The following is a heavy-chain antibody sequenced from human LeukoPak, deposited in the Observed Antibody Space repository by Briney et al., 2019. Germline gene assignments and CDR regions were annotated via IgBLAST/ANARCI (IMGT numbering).Heavy chain of an antibody. CDR1: GYSISSGYY. CDR2: IYYSGST. V-gene: IGHV4-61*01. D-gene: IGHD2-2*01. J-gene: IGHJ5*02. Sequence: SETLSLTCAVSGYSISSGYYGGWIRPPPGKGREGIGYIYYSGSTNYNPSLKSRVTISVDTSKNQFSLKLSSVTAADTAVYYCASTAGRYCSSTSCPNFNWFDPWGQGTLVTVSS. CDR3: ASTAGRYCSSTSCPNFNWFDP.